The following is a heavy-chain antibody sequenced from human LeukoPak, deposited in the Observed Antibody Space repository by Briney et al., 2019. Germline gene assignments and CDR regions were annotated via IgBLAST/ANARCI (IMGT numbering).Heavy chain of an antibody. V-gene: IGHV3-9*01. D-gene: IGHD3-22*01. CDR2: FSWNSGSI. Sequence: GGSLRLSCAASGFTFDDYAMHWVRQAPGKGLEGVSGFSWNSGSIGYADSVKGRFTISRDNAKNSLYLQMNSLRAEDTALYYCAKGWSTGNYYDSSGYLDYWGQGTLVTVSS. CDR3: AKGWSTGNYYDSSGYLDY. J-gene: IGHJ4*02. CDR1: GFTFDDYA.